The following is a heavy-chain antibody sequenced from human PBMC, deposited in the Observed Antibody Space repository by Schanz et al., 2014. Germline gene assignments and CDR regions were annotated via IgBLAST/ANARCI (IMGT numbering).Heavy chain of an antibody. CDR2: VFPNGIT. Sequence: QVQLQESGPGLVKPSQTLSLTCTVSGGSIRSVTYYWSWIRQPAGKSLEWVGRVFPNGITNYNPSLKSRVTISLDTAKSQFSLALTSLTAADTAVYYCARDTTWRLDLWGRGTLVTVSS. CDR3: ARDTTWRLDL. J-gene: IGHJ2*01. D-gene: IGHD1-1*01. V-gene: IGHV4-61*02. CDR1: GGSIRSVTYY.